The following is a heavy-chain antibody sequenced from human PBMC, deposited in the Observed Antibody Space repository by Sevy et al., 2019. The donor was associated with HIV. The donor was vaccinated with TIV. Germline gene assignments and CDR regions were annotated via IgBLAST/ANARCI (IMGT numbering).Heavy chain of an antibody. CDR3: ARDYYGSGTYYRIFGY. Sequence: GGSLRLSCAGSGFSFSSYDMNWVRQAPGKGLEWVSSISSSSSYISNADSVKGRFTISRDNAKNPLYLQMNSLRAEDTAVYYCARDYYGSGTYYRIFGYWGQGTLVTVSS. CDR1: GFSFSSYD. D-gene: IGHD3-10*01. CDR2: ISSSSSYI. J-gene: IGHJ4*02. V-gene: IGHV3-21*01.